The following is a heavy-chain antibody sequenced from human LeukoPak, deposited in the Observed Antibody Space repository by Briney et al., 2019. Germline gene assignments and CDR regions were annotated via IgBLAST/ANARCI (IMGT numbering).Heavy chain of an antibody. J-gene: IGHJ6*04. CDR2: ISTSSTYT. Sequence: PGGSLRLSCAASGFTFSDYYMSWIRQAPGKGLQWVSYISTSSTYTIYADSVKGRFTISRDNAKNSLYLQMNSLRAEDTAVYYCAREMGKRGSGSVPSNFYYNSLDVWGKGTTVTVSS. D-gene: IGHD3-10*01. CDR1: GFTFSDYY. V-gene: IGHV3-11*06. CDR3: AREMGKRGSGSVPSNFYYNSLDV.